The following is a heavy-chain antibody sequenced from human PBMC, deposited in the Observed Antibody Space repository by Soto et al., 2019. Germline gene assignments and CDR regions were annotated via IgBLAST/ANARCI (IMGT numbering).Heavy chain of an antibody. D-gene: IGHD2-15*01. V-gene: IGHV5-51*01. Sequence: YVFIDSCVGCLCQTPGKGLEWMGIVYARVSDTRYSPSCQCQVTIAADRSTGTAFLQWRSLKASDAAIYYFAIPPLPGYSIHFNSLGQRTLVTVSS. CDR3: AIPPLPGYSIHFNS. J-gene: IGHJ4*02. CDR2: VYARVSDT. CDR1: YVFIDSC.